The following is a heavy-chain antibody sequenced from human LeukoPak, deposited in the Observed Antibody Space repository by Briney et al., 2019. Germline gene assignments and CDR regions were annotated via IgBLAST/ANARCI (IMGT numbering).Heavy chain of an antibody. CDR1: GFTFSSYW. Sequence: GGSLRLSCAAYGFTFSSYWMSWVRQAPGKGLEWVANIKQDGSEKYYVDSVKGRFTISRDNAKNSLYLQMNSLRAEDTAVYYCARERAREGGIAVAWGQGTLVTVSS. D-gene: IGHD6-19*01. CDR2: IKQDGSEK. V-gene: IGHV3-7*01. CDR3: ARERAREGGIAVA. J-gene: IGHJ5*02.